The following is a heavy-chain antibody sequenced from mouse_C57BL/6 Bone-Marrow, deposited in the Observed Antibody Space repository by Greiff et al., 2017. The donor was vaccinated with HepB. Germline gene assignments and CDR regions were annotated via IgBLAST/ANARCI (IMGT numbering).Heavy chain of an antibody. V-gene: IGHV1-64*01. CDR1: GYTFTSYW. CDR2: IHPNSGST. J-gene: IGHJ4*01. CDR3: ARYPYLYAMDY. Sequence: QVQLQQPGAELVKPGASVKLSCKASGYTFTSYWMHWVKQRPGQGLEWIGMIHPNSGSTNYNEKFKSKATLTVDKSSSTAYMQLSSLTSEDSAVYYCARYPYLYAMDYWGQGTSVTVSS. D-gene: IGHD5-5*01.